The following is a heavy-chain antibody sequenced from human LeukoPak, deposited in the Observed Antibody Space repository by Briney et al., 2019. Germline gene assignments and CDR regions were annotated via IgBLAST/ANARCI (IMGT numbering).Heavy chain of an antibody. J-gene: IGHJ4*02. CDR2: ISVYNGIT. V-gene: IGHV1-18*01. CDR1: GYTFTSYG. CDR3: VRGPPVFTVSRGDY. Sequence: ASVKVSCKASGYTFTSYGINWVRQAPGQGLEWMGWISVYNGITSYAQILQGRVTMTADRSTSTAYMELRSLRSDDTAVYYCVRGPPVFTVSRGDYWGQGTLVTVSS. D-gene: IGHD4-17*01.